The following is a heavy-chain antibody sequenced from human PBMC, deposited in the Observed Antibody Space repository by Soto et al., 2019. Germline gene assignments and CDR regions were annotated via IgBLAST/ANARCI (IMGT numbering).Heavy chain of an antibody. J-gene: IGHJ4*02. V-gene: IGHV4-4*01. Sequence: QVPLQESGARRVRPSGTLSLTCTVSSGSINTANWWSWVRQPPGRGLEWIGEIYHSGSTNYNLSLKTRVTLSVDKSKNQFSLRMSSVTAADTAMYCCARRGGGVVLTATTPFDYWRQGTLVTVSS. CDR2: IYHSGST. CDR3: ARRGGGVVLTATTPFDY. CDR1: SGSINTANW. D-gene: IGHD2-21*02.